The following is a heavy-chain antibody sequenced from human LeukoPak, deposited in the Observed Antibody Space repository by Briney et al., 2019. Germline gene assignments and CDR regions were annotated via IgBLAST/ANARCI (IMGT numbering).Heavy chain of an antibody. Sequence: SETLSLTCTVSGGSISSGSYYWGWIRQPPGAGLEWIGSIYYSGGTYYNPSLKSRVTISVDTSKNHFSLKLSSVTAADTAVYYYALRIAVAGTTPSDAFDVWGQGTMVTVSS. CDR2: IYYSGGT. CDR1: GGSISSGSYY. V-gene: IGHV4-39*02. D-gene: IGHD6-19*01. J-gene: IGHJ3*01. CDR3: ALRIAVAGTTPSDAFDV.